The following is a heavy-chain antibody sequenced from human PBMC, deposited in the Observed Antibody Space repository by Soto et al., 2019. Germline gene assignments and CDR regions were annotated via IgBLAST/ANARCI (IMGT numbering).Heavy chain of an antibody. CDR3: ARKDKSGYFNWFDP. V-gene: IGHV5-51*01. D-gene: IGHD3-22*01. J-gene: IGHJ5*02. CDR2: IFPSDSDT. Sequence: GESLKISCRTSGYRFTPYWIAWVRQMPGKGLEWMGIIFPSDSDTRYSPSFQGQVTISADRSTSTVFLQWASLKASDTAVYFCARKDKSGYFNWFDPWGQGTLVTVSS. CDR1: GYRFTPYW.